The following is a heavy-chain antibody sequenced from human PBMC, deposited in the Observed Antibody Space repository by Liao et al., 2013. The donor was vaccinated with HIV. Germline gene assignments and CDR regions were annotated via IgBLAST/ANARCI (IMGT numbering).Heavy chain of an antibody. V-gene: IGHV4-39*07. CDR1: GGSISSSNYY. CDR3: ARNPSYDSSGYYFGAFDI. J-gene: IGHJ3*02. D-gene: IGHD3-22*01. CDR2: MYYSGTT. Sequence: QLQLQESGPGLVKPSETLSLTCTVSGGSISSSNYYWGWIRQPPGMGLEWIGSMYYSGTTSYNPSLKSRVTISVGTSKNQFSLKLSSVTAADTAVYYCARNPSYDSSGYYFGAFDIWGQGTMVSVSS.